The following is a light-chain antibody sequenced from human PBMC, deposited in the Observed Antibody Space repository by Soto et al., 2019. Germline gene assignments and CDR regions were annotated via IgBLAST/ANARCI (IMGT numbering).Light chain of an antibody. CDR1: SSDVGSFNF. CDR2: EVS. J-gene: IGLJ2*01. CDR3: LSWTTRRALV. Sequence: QAVVTQPASVSGAPGQSIAISCTGTSSDVGSFNFVSWYQQHPGKVPKLIIYEVSNRPSGVSSRFSGSKSGDTASLIISGLQAEDEADYYCLSWTTRRALVFGGGTQLTVL. V-gene: IGLV2-14*01.